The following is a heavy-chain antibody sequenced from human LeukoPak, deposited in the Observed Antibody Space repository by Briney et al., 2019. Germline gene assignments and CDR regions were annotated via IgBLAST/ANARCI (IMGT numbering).Heavy chain of an antibody. CDR1: GGSFSGYY. Sequence: TSETLSLTCAVYGGSFSGYYWSWIRQPPGKGLEWIGEINHSGSTNYNPSLKSRVTISVDTSKNQFSLKLSSVTAADTAVYYCARPMVRGALKPWYFDLWGRGTLVTVSS. CDR3: ARPMVRGALKPWYFDL. V-gene: IGHV4-34*01. D-gene: IGHD3-10*01. CDR2: INHSGST. J-gene: IGHJ2*01.